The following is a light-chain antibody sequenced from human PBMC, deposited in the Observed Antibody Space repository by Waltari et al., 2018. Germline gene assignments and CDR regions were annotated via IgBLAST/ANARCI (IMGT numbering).Light chain of an antibody. J-gene: IGLJ2*01. CDR3: QAWDSSTAWV. CDR2: EDN. V-gene: IGLV3-1*01. Sequence: SYELTQPPSVSVSPGQTASITCSGDELGDKYACWYQQKPGQSPVLVIYEDNRRPSGIPDRFSGSNSGNTATLTISGTQAMDEADYYCQAWDSSTAWVFGGATKLTVL. CDR1: ELGDKY.